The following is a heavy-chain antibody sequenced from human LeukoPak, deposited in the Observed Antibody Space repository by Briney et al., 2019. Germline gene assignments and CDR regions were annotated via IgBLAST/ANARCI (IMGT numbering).Heavy chain of an antibody. Sequence: PSETLSLTCTVSGGSISSYYWSWIRQPPGKGLEWIGRIYASGNTNYNPPLKGRVTMTVDTSKNQFSLNLSSVTAADTAVYYCARGRGSSWYYFDSWGQGTLVTVSS. CDR1: GGSISSYY. V-gene: IGHV4-4*07. D-gene: IGHD6-13*01. CDR3: ARGRGSSWYYFDS. CDR2: IYASGNT. J-gene: IGHJ4*02.